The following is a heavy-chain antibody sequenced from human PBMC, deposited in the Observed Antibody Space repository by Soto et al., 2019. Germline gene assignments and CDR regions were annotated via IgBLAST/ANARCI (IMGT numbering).Heavy chain of an antibody. D-gene: IGHD6-13*01. V-gene: IGHV5-10-1*01. J-gene: IGHJ6*02. CDR3: ARLPSSSWHKRDYYYYGMDV. CDR2: IDPSDSYT. Sequence: GESLKISCKGSGYSFTSYWISWVRQMPGKGLEWMGRIDPSDSYTNYSPSFQGHVTISADKSISTAYLQWSSLKASDTAMYYCARLPSSSWHKRDYYYYGMDVWGQGTTVTVSS. CDR1: GYSFTSYW.